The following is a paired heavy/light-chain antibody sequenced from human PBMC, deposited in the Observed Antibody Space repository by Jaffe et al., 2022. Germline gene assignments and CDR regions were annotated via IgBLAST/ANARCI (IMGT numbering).Light chain of an antibody. CDR2: WAS. CDR1: QSVLWSSDNRNY. CDR3: QQYYSSPYA. J-gene: IGKJ2*01. Sequence: DIEMTQSPDSLAVSLGERATINCKSSQSVLWSSDNRNYLAWYQQKPGQPPKVLIYWASTRESGVPDRFTGSGSGTDFTLTINSLQAEDVAVYYCQQYYSSPYAFGQGTKLEIK. V-gene: IGKV4-1*01.
Heavy chain of an antibody. CDR3: ARVLKSREGHVYYMDV. CDR2: IFYNGSP. J-gene: IGHJ6*03. D-gene: IGHD6-6*01. CDR1: GGSVRSVSHY. V-gene: IGHV4-61*01. Sequence: QVQLQESGPGLVKPSETLSLTCTVSGGSVRSVSHYWTWVRQPPGKEPELIGYIFYNGSPVYNPSHKSRVTISVDTSNSQFSLKLNSVTAADSAVYYCARVLKSREGHVYYMDVWGKGTTVTVSS.